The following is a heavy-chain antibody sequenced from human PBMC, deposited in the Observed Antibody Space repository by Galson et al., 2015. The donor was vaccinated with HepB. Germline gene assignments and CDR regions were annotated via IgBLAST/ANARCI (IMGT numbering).Heavy chain of an antibody. CDR2: TYYRSKWYN. CDR1: GDSISSNSAA. V-gene: IGHV6-1*01. J-gene: IGHJ4*02. CDR3: ARGGVVPVMRFDY. Sequence: CAISGDSISSNSAAWYWVRQSPSRGLEWLGRTYYRSKWYNDYAVSVKSRITINPDTSKNQFSLKLSSVTAADTAVYYCARGGVVPVMRFDYWGQGTLVTVSS. D-gene: IGHD2-2*01.